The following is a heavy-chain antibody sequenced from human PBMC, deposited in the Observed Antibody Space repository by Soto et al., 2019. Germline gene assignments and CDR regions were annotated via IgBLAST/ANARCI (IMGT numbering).Heavy chain of an antibody. CDR3: ASRRELYTAMMQMGPDDDY. J-gene: IGHJ4*02. CDR1: GGTFSSYT. V-gene: IGHV1-69*02. Sequence: GASVKVSCKASGGTFSSYTISWVRQAPGQGLEWMGRIIPILGIANYAQKFQGRVTITADKSTSTAYMELSSLRSEDTAVYYCASRRELYTAMMQMGPDDDYWGQGTLVTVSS. CDR2: IIPILGIA. D-gene: IGHD5-18*01.